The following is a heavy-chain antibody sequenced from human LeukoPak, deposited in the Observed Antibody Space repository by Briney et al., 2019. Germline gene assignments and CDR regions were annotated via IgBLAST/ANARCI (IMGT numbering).Heavy chain of an antibody. CDR1: GYNFTRDW. CDR3: ARRRTLRLDAFDP. D-gene: IGHD5/OR15-5a*01. V-gene: IGHV5-51*01. CDR2: IYPGDSDT. J-gene: IGHJ5*02. Sequence: GESLKISCKGSGYNFTRDWIGWVRQMPGKGLEWMGIIYPGDSDTRYSPSFQGQVTISVDKSISTAYLQWSSLKASDTAMYYCARRRTLRLDAFDPWGQGTLVTVSS.